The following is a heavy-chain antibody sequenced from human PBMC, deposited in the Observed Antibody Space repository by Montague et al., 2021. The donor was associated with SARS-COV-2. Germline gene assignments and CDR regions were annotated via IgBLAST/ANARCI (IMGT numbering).Heavy chain of an antibody. D-gene: IGHD2-2*02. CDR2: ISQSGNT. V-gene: IGHV4-34*01. J-gene: IGHJ6*03. CDR1: GGSFSRYY. CDR3: ARLGDGIVPSPILGLGPYYSFYYMDV. Sequence: SETLSLTCAASGGSFSRYYWRWIRQPPGKGLEWIGEISQSGNTKYNPSLQSRVSISLDTSRNQFSLKVSSVTAADTAIYYCARLGDGIVPSPILGLGPYYSFYYMDVWGKGTTVTVSS.